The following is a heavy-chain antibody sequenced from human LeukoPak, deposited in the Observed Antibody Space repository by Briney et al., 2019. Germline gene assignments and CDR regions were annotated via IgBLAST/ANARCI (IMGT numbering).Heavy chain of an antibody. CDR3: AKGIYGSGRGYFDY. V-gene: IGHV3-21*04. D-gene: IGHD3-10*01. CDR1: GFTFNSYT. CDR2: ISSSSSYI. J-gene: IGHJ4*02. Sequence: KSGGSLRLSCAASGFTFNSYTMNWVRQAPGKGLEWVSSISSSSSYIYYADSVKGRFTISRDNAKNSLYLQMNSLRAEDTALYYCAKGIYGSGRGYFDYWGQGTLVTVSS.